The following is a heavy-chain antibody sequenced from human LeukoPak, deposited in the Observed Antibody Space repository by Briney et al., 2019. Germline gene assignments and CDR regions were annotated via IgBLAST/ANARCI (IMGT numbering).Heavy chain of an antibody. D-gene: IGHD5-18*01. J-gene: IGHJ6*02. CDR3: ARVNTAMAYYYYYGMDV. Sequence: ASVKVSCKASGYTNTSYYMHLVRQAPGQGLEWMGIINPSGGSTSYAQKFQGRVTMTRDTSTSTVYMELSSLRSEDTAVYYCARVNTAMAYYYYYGMDVWGQGTTVTVSS. V-gene: IGHV1-46*01. CDR2: INPSGGST. CDR1: GYTNTSYY.